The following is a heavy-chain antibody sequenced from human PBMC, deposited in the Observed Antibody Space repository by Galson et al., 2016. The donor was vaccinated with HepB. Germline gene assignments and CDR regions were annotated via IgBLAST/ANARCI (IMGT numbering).Heavy chain of an antibody. J-gene: IGHJ4*02. Sequence: SLRLSCAASGFSFDEYAMHWVRQAPGKGLEWVSGISWDSGSIGYADSVKGRFTISRDNAKNSLYLQMNSLRPEDTALYYCAKGLNYYESAGYYFAKLGSHLDFWGQGTPVTVSS. V-gene: IGHV3-9*01. CDR3: AKGLNYYESAGYYFAKLGSHLDF. D-gene: IGHD3-22*01. CDR2: ISWDSGSI. CDR1: GFSFDEYA.